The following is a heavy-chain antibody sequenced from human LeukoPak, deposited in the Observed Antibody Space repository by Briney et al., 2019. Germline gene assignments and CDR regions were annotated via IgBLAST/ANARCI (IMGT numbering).Heavy chain of an antibody. CDR3: ARHGYDQWAPSYYYYMDV. CDR1: GYSFTSYW. J-gene: IGHJ6*03. CDR2: IYPGDSDT. V-gene: IGHV5-51*01. Sequence: GESLKISCKGSGYSFTSYWIGWVRQMPGKGLEWMGIIYPGDSDTKYSPSFQGQVTISADKSISTAYLQWSSLKASDTAMYYCARHGYDQWAPSYYYYMDVWGKGTTVTVSS. D-gene: IGHD5-12*01.